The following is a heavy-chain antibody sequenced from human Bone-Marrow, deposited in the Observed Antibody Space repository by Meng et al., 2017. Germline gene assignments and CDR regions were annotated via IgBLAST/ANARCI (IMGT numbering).Heavy chain of an antibody. CDR1: GGSNSSSSYY. D-gene: IGHD6-19*01. CDR3: ARTVGSGWYYFGFSFDY. V-gene: IGHV4-61*05. Sequence: SETLSLTCTVSGGSNSSSSYYWGWIRQPPGKGLEWIGYIYYSGSTNYNPSLKSRVTISVDTSKNQFSLKLSSVTAADTAVYYCARTVGSGWYYFGFSFDYWGQGTLVTVSS. J-gene: IGHJ4*02. CDR2: IYYSGST.